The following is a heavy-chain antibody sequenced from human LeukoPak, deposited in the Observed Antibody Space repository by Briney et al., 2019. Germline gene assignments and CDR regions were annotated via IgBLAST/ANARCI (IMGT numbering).Heavy chain of an antibody. J-gene: IGHJ4*02. D-gene: IGHD3-22*01. CDR3: VRDGYNQNRFDF. CDR1: GFTFSSYS. V-gene: IGHV3-7*03. Sequence: GGSLRLSCAASGFTFSSYSVNWVRQAPGKGLEWVANIKEDGTLAYYADSVTGRFSISRDNTKNSLYLQMNGLRAEDTAVYFCVRDGYNQNRFDFWGQGILVTVSS. CDR2: IKEDGTLA.